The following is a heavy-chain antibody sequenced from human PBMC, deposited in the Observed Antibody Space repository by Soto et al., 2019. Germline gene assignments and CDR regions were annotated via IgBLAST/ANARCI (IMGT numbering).Heavy chain of an antibody. CDR3: ARDRDWKESCFDY. Sequence: QVQLVESGGGVVQPGRSLRLSCAASGFTFSSYAMHWVRQAPGKGLEWVAVISYDGSNKYYADSVKGQFTISRDNSKNTLYLQMNSLRAEDTAVYYCARDRDWKESCFDYWGQGTLVTVSS. CDR1: GFTFSSYA. V-gene: IGHV3-30-3*01. J-gene: IGHJ4*02. D-gene: IGHD1-1*01. CDR2: ISYDGSNK.